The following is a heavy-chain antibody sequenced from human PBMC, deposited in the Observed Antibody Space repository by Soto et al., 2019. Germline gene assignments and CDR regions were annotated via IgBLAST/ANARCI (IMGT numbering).Heavy chain of an antibody. CDR2: IYHSGST. CDR1: GGSISSSNW. V-gene: IGHV4-4*02. CDR3: ARVAVPAVRNAFDI. J-gene: IGHJ3*02. Sequence: NPSETLSLTCAVSGGSISSSNWWSWVRQPPGKGLEWIGEIYHSGSTNYNPSLKSRVTISVDKSKNQFSLKLSSVTAADTAVYYCARVAVPAVRNAFDIWGQGTMVTVSS. D-gene: IGHD2-2*01.